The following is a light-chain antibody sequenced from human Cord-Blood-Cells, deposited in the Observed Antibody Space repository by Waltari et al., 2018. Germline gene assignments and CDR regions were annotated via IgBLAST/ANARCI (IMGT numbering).Light chain of an antibody. J-gene: IGLJ3*02. V-gene: IGLV2-23*01. CDR3: CSYAGSSTWV. CDR1: SSDVGSYNL. CDR2: EGS. Sequence: SALTQPASVSGSPGQSITISCTGTSSDVGSYNLLSWYQQHPGKAPKLMIYEGSKRPSGVSNRFSGSKSGNTASLTISGLQAEDEADYYCCSYAGSSTWVFGGGTKLTVL.